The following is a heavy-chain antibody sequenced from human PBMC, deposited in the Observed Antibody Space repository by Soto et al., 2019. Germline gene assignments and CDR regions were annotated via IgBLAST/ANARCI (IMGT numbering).Heavy chain of an antibody. V-gene: IGHV3-48*03. CDR1: GSTFSSYE. CDR3: ARAASSGWYYFDY. D-gene: IGHD6-19*01. Sequence: PGGSLRLSCAASGSTFSSYEMNWVRQAPGKGLEWVSYISSSGSTIYYADSVKGRFTISRDNAKNSLYLQMNSLRAEDTAVYYCARAASSGWYYFDYWGQGTLVTVSS. CDR2: ISSSGSTI. J-gene: IGHJ4*02.